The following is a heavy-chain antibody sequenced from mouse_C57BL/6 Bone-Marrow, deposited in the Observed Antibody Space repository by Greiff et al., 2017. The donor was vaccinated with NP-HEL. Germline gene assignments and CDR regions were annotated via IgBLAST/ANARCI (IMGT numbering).Heavy chain of an antibody. Sequence: QVQLQQPGAELVKPGASVKLSCKASGYTFTSYWMQWVKQRPGQGLEWIGEIDPSDSYTNYNQKFKGKATLTVDTSSSTAYMQLRSLTSEDPAVYYCARADIYYDYDVGYFDYWGQGTTLTVSS. CDR1: GYTFTSYW. D-gene: IGHD2-4*01. V-gene: IGHV1-50*01. CDR3: ARADIYYDYDVGYFDY. CDR2: IDPSDSYT. J-gene: IGHJ2*01.